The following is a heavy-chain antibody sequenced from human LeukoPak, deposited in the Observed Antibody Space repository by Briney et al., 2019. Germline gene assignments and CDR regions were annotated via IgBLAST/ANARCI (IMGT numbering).Heavy chain of an antibody. D-gene: IGHD3-3*01. CDR3: ARVGPSLEWLANYYYYYMDV. J-gene: IGHJ6*03. Sequence: PSETLSLTCAVYGGSFSGYYWSWIPQPPAKGLELIGEFNHSGSTNYNPTLKSRVTISVDTSKNQFSLKLSSVTAANTAVYYCARVGPSLEWLANYYYYYMDVWGKGTTVTVSS. V-gene: IGHV4-34*01. CDR2: FNHSGST. CDR1: GGSFSGYY.